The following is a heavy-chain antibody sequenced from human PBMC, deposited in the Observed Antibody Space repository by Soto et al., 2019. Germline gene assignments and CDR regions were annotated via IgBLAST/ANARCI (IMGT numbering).Heavy chain of an antibody. J-gene: IGHJ4*02. CDR2: ISAHNGDT. CDR1: GYSFATYG. CDR3: ATEPIYYNDGSGYYPLGQ. Sequence: ASVKVSCKASGYSFATYGFSWVRQAPGQGLECVGWISAHNGDTHYSQKFQGRVTLTTDTSTNTGYMELRSLTSDDTAVYFCATEPIYYNDGSGYYPLGQRGQRTPVPVSS. V-gene: IGHV1-18*04. D-gene: IGHD3-22*01.